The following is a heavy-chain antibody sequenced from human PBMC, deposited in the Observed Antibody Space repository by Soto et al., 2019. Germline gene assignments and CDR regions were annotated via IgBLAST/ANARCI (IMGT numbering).Heavy chain of an antibody. Sequence: SETLSLTCTVSGGSISSYYWGWIRQPPGKGLEWIGSIYYSGSTYYNPSLKSRVTISVDTSKNQFSLKLSSVTAADTAVYYCARHYSTYYYYMDVWGKGTTVTVSS. CDR1: GGSISSYY. V-gene: IGHV4-39*01. J-gene: IGHJ6*03. D-gene: IGHD6-13*01. CDR2: IYYSGST. CDR3: ARHYSTYYYYMDV.